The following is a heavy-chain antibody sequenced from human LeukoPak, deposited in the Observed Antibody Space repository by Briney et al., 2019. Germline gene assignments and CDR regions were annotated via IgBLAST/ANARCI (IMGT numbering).Heavy chain of an antibody. Sequence: GGSLRLSCAASGFTLSSYAMSWVRQAPGKGLEWVSSISASGGSTNYADSVKSRFTISRDNSKNTVYLQMNSLRAEDTAVYYCAKVMKGSERLSMVRGVIIKTAGLYYMDVWGKGTTVTVSS. CDR3: AKVMKGSERLSMVRGVIIKTAGLYYMDV. CDR2: ISASGGST. CDR1: GFTLSSYA. D-gene: IGHD3-10*01. J-gene: IGHJ6*03. V-gene: IGHV3-23*01.